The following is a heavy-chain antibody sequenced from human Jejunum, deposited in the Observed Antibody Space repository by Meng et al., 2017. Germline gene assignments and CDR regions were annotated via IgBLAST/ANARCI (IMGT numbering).Heavy chain of an antibody. D-gene: IGHD3-10*01. J-gene: IGHJ4*02. CDR2: IYPSGDST. CDR3: ARGSGRHSTDY. V-gene: IGHV1-46*01. CDR1: GYRFTNHY. Sequence: ASVKVSCKTSGYRFTNHYMHWVRQAPGQGLEWMGIIYPSGDSTKYAHNFQGRVTMTRDTSTSTDYMELSSLTSDDTAVYYCARGSGRHSTDYWGQGTLVTVSS.